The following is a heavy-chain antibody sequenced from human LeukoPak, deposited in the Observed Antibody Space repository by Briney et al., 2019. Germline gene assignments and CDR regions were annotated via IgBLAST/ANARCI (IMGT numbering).Heavy chain of an antibody. CDR1: GFTFSSHA. V-gene: IGHV3-23*01. D-gene: IGHD1-26*01. CDR3: AKASGSYQPVYFQH. CDR2: ITGSAYNT. Sequence: GGSLRLSCAASGFTFSSHALSWVRPAPGKGLEWVSSITGSAYNTNYADSVKGRFTISRDNSKNTLSMQMNSLTAEDTAVYYCAKASGSYQPVYFQHWGQGTLVTVSS. J-gene: IGHJ1*01.